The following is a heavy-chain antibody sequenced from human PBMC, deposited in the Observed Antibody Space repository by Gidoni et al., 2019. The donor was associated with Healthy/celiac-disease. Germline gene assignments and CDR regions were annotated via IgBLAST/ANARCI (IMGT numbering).Heavy chain of an antibody. D-gene: IGHD3-22*01. CDR2: IIPIVNTT. CDR3: ARGDSRGYSYYFDY. V-gene: IGHV1-69*01. Sequence: QVQLVQSGAEVQKPGASVKVSCQASGGSFSSFAISWVRQAPGQGLEWMGGIIPIVNTTNYAQKFQGRVTITADESVSTAYMALSSLSSEDTAIYYCARGDSRGYSYYFDYWGQGTLVTVSS. CDR1: GGSFSSFA. J-gene: IGHJ4*02.